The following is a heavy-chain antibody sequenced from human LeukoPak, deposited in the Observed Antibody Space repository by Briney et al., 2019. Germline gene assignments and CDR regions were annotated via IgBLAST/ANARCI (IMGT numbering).Heavy chain of an antibody. D-gene: IGHD3-22*01. Sequence: PGGPLRLSCAASGFTFSSYSMNWVRQAPGKGLEWVSYISSSSSTIYYADSVKGRFTISRDNAKNSLYLQMNSLRAEDTAVYYCARDYYYDSSGYNAPWFDYWGQGTLVTVSS. J-gene: IGHJ4*02. CDR3: ARDYYYDSSGYNAPWFDY. V-gene: IGHV3-48*01. CDR2: ISSSSSTI. CDR1: GFTFSSYS.